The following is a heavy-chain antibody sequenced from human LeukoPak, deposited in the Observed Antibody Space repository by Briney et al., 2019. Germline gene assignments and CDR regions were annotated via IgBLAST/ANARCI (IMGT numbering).Heavy chain of an antibody. Sequence: GRPLRLTCAASGFTFSRYAMHWVRQAPGKGLEWVSVIAYDGSNKYSADSLKGRFTISRDNAKNSLYLQMNSLRAEDTAVYYCAREAYGDYYFDYWGQGTLVTVSS. D-gene: IGHD4-17*01. CDR3: AREAYGDYYFDY. CDR1: GFTFSRYA. CDR2: IAYDGSNK. V-gene: IGHV3-30*03. J-gene: IGHJ4*02.